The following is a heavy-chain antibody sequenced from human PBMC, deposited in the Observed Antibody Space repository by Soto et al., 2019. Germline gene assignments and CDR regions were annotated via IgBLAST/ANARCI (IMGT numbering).Heavy chain of an antibody. V-gene: IGHV1-2*02. Sequence: QAHLVQSGAEVKKPGASVKVSCKASGYTFTGYTFHWVRQAPGQGLEWMAWINSSSSDSSFAPKIQGRVTVTMDAPSSTAYMELTRLRSDDTAVYYCATEMATSKGCFDKWGQGTPVAVSS. CDR2: INSSSSDS. J-gene: IGHJ4*02. CDR3: ATEMATSKGCFDK. D-gene: IGHD4-4*01. CDR1: GYTFTGYT.